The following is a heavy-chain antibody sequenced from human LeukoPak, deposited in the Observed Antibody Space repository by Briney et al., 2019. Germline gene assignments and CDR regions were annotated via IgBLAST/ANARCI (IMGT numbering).Heavy chain of an antibody. CDR2: IYYSGST. Sequence: SETLSLTCTVSGGSISSSSYYWSWIRQPPGKGLEWIGSIYYSGSTYYNPSLKSRVTISVDTSKNQFSLKLSSVTAADTAVYYCARDLYYYDSSGYSLGAFDIWGQGTMVTVSS. V-gene: IGHV4-39*07. CDR1: GGSISSSSYY. CDR3: ARDLYYYDSSGYSLGAFDI. D-gene: IGHD3-22*01. J-gene: IGHJ3*02.